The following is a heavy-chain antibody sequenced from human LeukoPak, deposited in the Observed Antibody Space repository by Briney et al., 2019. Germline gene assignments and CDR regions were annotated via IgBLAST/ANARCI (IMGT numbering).Heavy chain of an antibody. CDR2: IYPGDSDT. D-gene: IGHD6-19*01. Sequence: GESLKFSCKGSGYSFTSYWIGWVRQMPEKGVEWMGIIYPGDSDTRYSPSFQGQVTITADKSISTAYLQWSSLKASDTAMYYCARPHSSGWDVYLYWGQGTLVTVSS. CDR1: GYSFTSYW. CDR3: ARPHSSGWDVYLY. V-gene: IGHV5-51*01. J-gene: IGHJ4*02.